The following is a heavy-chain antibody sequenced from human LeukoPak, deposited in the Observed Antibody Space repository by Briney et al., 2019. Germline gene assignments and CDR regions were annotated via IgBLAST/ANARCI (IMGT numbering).Heavy chain of an antibody. V-gene: IGHV3-7*01. D-gene: IGHD4-17*01. J-gene: IGHJ4*02. Sequence: GGSLRLSCAASGFTFRSHWMTWVRQAPGKGLEWVASIKQGGSEKYYADSVEGRFTVSRDNAKNSLYLQMNSLSADDTALYYCARGPNHGDRVDYLDSWGQGTQVTVSS. CDR2: IKQGGSEK. CDR1: GFTFRSHW. CDR3: ARGPNHGDRVDYLDS.